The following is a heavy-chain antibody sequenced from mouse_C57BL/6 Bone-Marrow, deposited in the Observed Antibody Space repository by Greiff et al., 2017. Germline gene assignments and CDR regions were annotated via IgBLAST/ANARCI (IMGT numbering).Heavy chain of an antibody. J-gene: IGHJ1*03. V-gene: IGHV5-6*01. CDR2: ISSGGSYT. Sequence: EVQVVESGGDLVKPGGSLKLSCAASGFTFSSYGMSWVRQTPDKRLEWVATISSGGSYTYYPDSVKGRFTISRDNAKNTLYLQMSSLKSEDTAMYYCARHGDYYGSSYWYFDVWGTGTTVTVSS. CDR3: ARHGDYYGSSYWYFDV. D-gene: IGHD1-1*01. CDR1: GFTFSSYG.